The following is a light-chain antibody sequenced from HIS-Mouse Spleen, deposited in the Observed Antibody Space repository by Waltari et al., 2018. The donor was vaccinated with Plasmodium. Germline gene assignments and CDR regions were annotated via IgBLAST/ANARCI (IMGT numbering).Light chain of an antibody. CDR2: EDS. Sequence: SYELTQPPSVSASTGQTARITCSGDALPKKYAYWYQQKSGTAPVLVIYEDSKRPSGIPERFSGSSSGTMATLTISGAQVEDEADYYCYSTDSSGNHRVFGGGTKLTVL. J-gene: IGLJ3*02. CDR3: YSTDSSGNHRV. CDR1: ALPKKY. V-gene: IGLV3-10*01.